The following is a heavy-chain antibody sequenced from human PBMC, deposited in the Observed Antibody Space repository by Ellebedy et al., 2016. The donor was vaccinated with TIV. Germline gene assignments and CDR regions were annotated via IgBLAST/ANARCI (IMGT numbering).Heavy chain of an antibody. Sequence: GESLKISXAASGFTFSDHYMSWIRQAPGKGLEWISYISNSGDTKYYADSVKGRFTISRDNAKNSLYLQMNSLRAEDTAVYYCGRARYSGSGSYCHYWGQGALVTVSS. CDR3: GRARYSGSGSYCHY. CDR2: ISNSGDTK. D-gene: IGHD3-10*01. V-gene: IGHV3-11*01. CDR1: GFTFSDHY. J-gene: IGHJ4*02.